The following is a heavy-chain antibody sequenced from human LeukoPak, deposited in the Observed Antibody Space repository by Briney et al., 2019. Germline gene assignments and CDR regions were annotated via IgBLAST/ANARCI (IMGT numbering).Heavy chain of an antibody. CDR1: GGSISSSSYY. Sequence: PSETLSLTCTVSGGSISSSSYYWGWIRQPPGKGLEWIGSIYYSGSTYYNPSLKSRVTISVDTSKNQFSLKLSSVTAADTAVYYCARSSTVVTPRAFDIWGQGTMVTVSS. J-gene: IGHJ3*02. CDR2: IYYSGST. D-gene: IGHD4-23*01. CDR3: ARSSTVVTPRAFDI. V-gene: IGHV4-39*07.